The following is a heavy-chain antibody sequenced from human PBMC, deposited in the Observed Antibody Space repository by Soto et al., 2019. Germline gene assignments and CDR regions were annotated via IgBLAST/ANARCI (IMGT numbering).Heavy chain of an antibody. Sequence: SGPRGEPTQTLTLTCTFSGFSLSTSGMCVSWIRQPPGKALEWLALIDWDDDKYYSTSLKTRLTISKDTSKNQVVLTMTNMDPVGTATYYCARTAPDYYGSGSYRAPYYYYYGMDVWGQGATVTVSS. CDR2: IDWDDDK. D-gene: IGHD3-10*01. J-gene: IGHJ6*02. CDR1: GFSLSTSGMC. CDR3: ARTAPDYYGSGSYRAPYYYYYGMDV. V-gene: IGHV2-70*01.